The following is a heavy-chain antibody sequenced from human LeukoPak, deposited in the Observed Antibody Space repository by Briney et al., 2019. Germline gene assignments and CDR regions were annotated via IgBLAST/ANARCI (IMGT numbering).Heavy chain of an antibody. CDR3: ARGAVMGYYYYMDV. CDR1: GGSISSSSYY. V-gene: IGHV4-39*01. J-gene: IGHJ6*03. D-gene: IGHD2-8*01. Sequence: SETLSLTCTLSGGSISSSSYYWGWIRQPPGKGLEWIGSIYYSGSTYYNPSLKSRVTISVDTSKNQFSLKLSSVTAADTAVYYCARGAVMGYYYYMDVWGKGTTVTVSS. CDR2: IYYSGST.